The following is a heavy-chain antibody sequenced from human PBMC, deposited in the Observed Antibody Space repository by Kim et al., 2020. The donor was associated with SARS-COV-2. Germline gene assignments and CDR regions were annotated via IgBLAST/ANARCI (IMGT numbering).Heavy chain of an antibody. D-gene: IGHD6-19*01. J-gene: IGHJ4*02. CDR3: ARDTCIAVAGTVDY. V-gene: IGHV7-4-1*02. Sequence: AQGFTGRFVFSLDTSVSTAYLQISSLKAEDTAVYYCARDTCIAVAGTVDYWGQGTLVTVSS.